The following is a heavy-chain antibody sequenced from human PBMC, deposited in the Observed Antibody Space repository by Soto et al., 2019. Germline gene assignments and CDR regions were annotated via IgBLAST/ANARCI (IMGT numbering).Heavy chain of an antibody. CDR2: IYYTGTT. CDR1: GASISGYY. Sequence: VQLQGSGPGLVKPSETLSLTCTVSGASISGYYWSWIRQPPGKGLEWIGYIYYTGTTNYNPSLKSQVTIPLDTSMHQFSLKLSSVTATDTAVYYCARRTFNYDALDIWGQGTVVTVSS. CDR3: ARRTFNYDALDI. V-gene: IGHV4-59*08. D-gene: IGHD4-4*01. J-gene: IGHJ3*02.